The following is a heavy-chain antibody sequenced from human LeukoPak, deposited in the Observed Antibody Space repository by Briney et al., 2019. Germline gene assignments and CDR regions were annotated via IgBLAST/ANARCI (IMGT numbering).Heavy chain of an antibody. D-gene: IGHD5-12*01. V-gene: IGHV4-39*01. J-gene: IGHJ5*01. CDR2: VYYGRTT. CDR3: VRHDGRGGATMGAFDS. CDR1: AASFISSSHH. Sequence: SETLSLTCTVSAASFISSSHHWGWIRQSPGKGLEWIGTVYYGRTTYYNPTLDGRVTISLDTSANHFSLQLNSVTAADTAVYYCVRHDGRGGATMGAFDSWGQGSLVTVSS.